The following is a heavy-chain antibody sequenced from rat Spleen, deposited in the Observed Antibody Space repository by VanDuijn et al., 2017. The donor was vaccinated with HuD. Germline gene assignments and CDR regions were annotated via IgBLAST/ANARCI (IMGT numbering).Heavy chain of an antibody. J-gene: IGHJ2*01. V-gene: IGHV5-29*01. Sequence: EVQLVESDGDLVQPGRSLKLSCVASGFTFSDYYMAWVRQAPTKGLEWVATISYDGSSTYYRDSVKGRFTISRDNAKSTLYLQTDSLRSEDTATYYCTRPPYNNHFDYWGQGVMVTVSS. CDR3: TRPPYNNHFDY. CDR1: GFTFSDYY. CDR2: ISYDGSST. D-gene: IGHD1-10*01.